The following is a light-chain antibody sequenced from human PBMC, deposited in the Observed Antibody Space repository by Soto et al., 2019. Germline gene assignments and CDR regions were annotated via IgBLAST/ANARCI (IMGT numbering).Light chain of an antibody. CDR3: QQYNNWTPIT. Sequence: EIVMTQSPATLSVSPGERATLSCRASQSVSGNLAWYQQKPSQAPRLLIYGASTRATGIPARFSGRGSGTEITLTISSLQSANFAVYYCQQYNNWTPITFGQGTRLEI. CDR1: QSVSGN. CDR2: GAS. J-gene: IGKJ5*01. V-gene: IGKV3-15*01.